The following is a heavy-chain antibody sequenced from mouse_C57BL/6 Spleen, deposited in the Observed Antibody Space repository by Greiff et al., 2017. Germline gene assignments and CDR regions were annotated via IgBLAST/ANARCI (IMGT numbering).Heavy chain of an antibody. CDR2: INPNNGGT. CDR1: GYTFTDYN. J-gene: IGHJ4*01. D-gene: IGHD1-1*01. Sequence: EVQLQQSGPELVKPGASVKMSCKASGYTFTDYNMHWVKQSHGKSLEWIGYINPNNGGTSYNQKFKVKATLTVNKSSSTAYMELRSLTSADSAVYYCAREGSSLYYAMDYWGQGTSVTVSS. V-gene: IGHV1-22*01. CDR3: AREGSSLYYAMDY.